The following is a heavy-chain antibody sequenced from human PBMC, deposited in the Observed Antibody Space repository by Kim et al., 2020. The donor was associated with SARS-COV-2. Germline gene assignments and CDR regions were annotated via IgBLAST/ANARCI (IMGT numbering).Heavy chain of an antibody. D-gene: IGHD1-7*01. V-gene: IGHV3-11*04. Sequence: ADSVRGRCTNSRENAKNTLYLQMNSLRAEETAVYFCARDDNWTYRGAFDNWGEGTMVTVSS. J-gene: IGHJ3*02. CDR3: ARDDNWTYRGAFDN.